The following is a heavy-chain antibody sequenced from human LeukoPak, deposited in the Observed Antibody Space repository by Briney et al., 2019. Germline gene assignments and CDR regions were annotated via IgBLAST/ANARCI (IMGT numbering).Heavy chain of an antibody. J-gene: IGHJ5*02. Sequence: SETLSLTCTVSGGSISSHSLSWIRQPPGKGLEWIGYISYSGSTNYNPSLKSRVTISVDTSKNQFSLKLSSVTAADTAVYYCAREGDYAPSRNWFDPWGQGTLVTVSS. CDR2: ISYSGST. D-gene: IGHD4-17*01. CDR1: GGSISSHS. V-gene: IGHV4-59*11. CDR3: AREGDYAPSRNWFDP.